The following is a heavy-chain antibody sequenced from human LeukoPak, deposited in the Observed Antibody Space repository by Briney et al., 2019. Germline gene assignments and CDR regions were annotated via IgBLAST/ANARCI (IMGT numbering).Heavy chain of an antibody. V-gene: IGHV4-4*02. CDR2: IYHSGST. D-gene: IGHD5-12*01. J-gene: IGHJ4*02. Sequence: SETLSLTCAVSGGSISSSNWWSWVRQPPGKGLEWIGEIYHSGSTNYNPSLKSRVTISEDKSKNQFSLKLSSVTAADTAVYYCARSPYRGYDFDYWGQGTLVTVSS. CDR3: ARSPYRGYDFDY. CDR1: GGSISSSNW.